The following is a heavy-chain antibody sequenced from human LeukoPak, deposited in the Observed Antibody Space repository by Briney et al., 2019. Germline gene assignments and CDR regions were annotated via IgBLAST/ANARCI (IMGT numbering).Heavy chain of an antibody. V-gene: IGHV3-73*01. CDR2: IRSKANSYST. CDR3: TSIAVAGTGVPDSWQLNYYYYYMDV. CDR1: GFTFSGSA. Sequence: PGGSLRLSXAASGFTFSGSAMHWVSQASGKGLEWVSRIRSKANSYSTAYAASVKGRFTISRDDSKNTAYLQMNSLKTEDTAVYYCTSIAVAGTGVPDSWQLNYYYYYMDVWGKGTTVTVSS. D-gene: IGHD6-19*01. J-gene: IGHJ6*03.